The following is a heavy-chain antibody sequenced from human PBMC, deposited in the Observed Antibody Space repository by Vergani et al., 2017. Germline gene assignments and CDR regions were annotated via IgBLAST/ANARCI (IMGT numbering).Heavy chain of an antibody. J-gene: IGHJ5*02. CDR3: ASSYYDSSGWRWFDP. CDR1: GGSISSGSYY. D-gene: IGHD3-22*01. V-gene: IGHV4-61*02. CDR2: IYTSGST. Sequence: QVQLQESGPGLVKPSQTLSLTCTVSGGSISSGSYYWSWIRQPAGKGLEWIGRIYTSGSTNYNPSLKSRVPISVDTSKNQFSLKLRSVTAADTAVYYCASSYYDSSGWRWFDPWGQGTLVTVSS.